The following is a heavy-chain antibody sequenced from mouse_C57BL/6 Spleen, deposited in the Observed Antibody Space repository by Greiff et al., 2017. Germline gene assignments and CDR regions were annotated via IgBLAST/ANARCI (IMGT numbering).Heavy chain of an antibody. Sequence: QVQLQQSGAELVRPGTSVKVSCKASGYAFTNYLIDWVKQRPGQGLEWIGVINPGSGGTNYNEKFKGKATLTADKSSSTAYMQLSSLTSEDSAVYFCARGDVYFDYWGQGTTLTVSS. D-gene: IGHD3-3*01. V-gene: IGHV1-54*01. CDR2: INPGSGGT. J-gene: IGHJ2*01. CDR1: GYAFTNYL. CDR3: ARGDVYFDY.